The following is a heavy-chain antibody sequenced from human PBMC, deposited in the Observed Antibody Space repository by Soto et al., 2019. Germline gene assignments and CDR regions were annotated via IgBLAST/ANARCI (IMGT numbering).Heavy chain of an antibody. CDR2: IYYSGST. CDR3: ARQPQRDGYNDY. J-gene: IGHJ4*02. V-gene: IGHV4-39*01. CDR1: GGSISSSSYY. D-gene: IGHD5-12*01. Sequence: SETLSLTCTVSGGSISSSSYYWGWIRQPPGKGLEWIGSIYYSGSTYYNPPFKSRFTISVDTSKNQFSLKLSTVTAADTAVYYCARQPQRDGYNDYWGQGTLVTVSS.